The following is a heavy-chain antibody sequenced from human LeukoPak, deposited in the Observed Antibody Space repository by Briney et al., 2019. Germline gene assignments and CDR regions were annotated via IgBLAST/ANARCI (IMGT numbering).Heavy chain of an antibody. CDR1: GFTFSNYA. D-gene: IGHD4-23*01. CDR2: ISNSGGST. CDR3: AKNGNNSYYFDY. J-gene: IGHJ4*02. V-gene: IGHV3-23*01. Sequence: GGSLRLSCAASGFTFSNYAMSWVRQAPGKGLEWVSTISNSGGSTYYAGSVKGRFTISRDNPKNTLYLQMNNLRAEDTAVYYCAKNGNNSYYFDYWGQGILVTVSS.